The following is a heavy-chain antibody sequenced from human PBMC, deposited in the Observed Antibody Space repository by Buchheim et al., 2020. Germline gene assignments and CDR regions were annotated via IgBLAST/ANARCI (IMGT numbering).Heavy chain of an antibody. CDR2: ISAHNGET. D-gene: IGHD5-24*01. V-gene: IGHV1-18*01. Sequence: QVQLVQSGPEVKRPGASVKVSCTASGYTFTYFGVSWVRQARGQGLEWLGWISAHNGETYYSRQVQDRGTMTADTSTTTAYMELRSLRSDDTAVYYCAIRDGYKGGSLDYWGLGTL. CDR1: GYTFTYFG. CDR3: AIRDGYKGGSLDY. J-gene: IGHJ4*02.